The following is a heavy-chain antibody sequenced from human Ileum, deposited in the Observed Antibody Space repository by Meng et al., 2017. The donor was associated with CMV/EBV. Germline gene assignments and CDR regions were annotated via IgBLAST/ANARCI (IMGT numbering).Heavy chain of an antibody. D-gene: IGHD2-2*01. CDR3: VRDRGSTTYYFDY. CDR1: GFTFSGYA. J-gene: IGHJ4*02. CDR2: ISYDGSNQ. Sequence: VQLVEPGGGVVQPGRSLGLSCAASGFTFSGYAMHWVRQAPGKGLEWVADISYDGSNQYYGDSVKDRFTITRDNSKNTLYLQMNSLTTEDTAVYYCVRDRGSTTYYFDYWGQGTLVTVSS. V-gene: IGHV3-30*04.